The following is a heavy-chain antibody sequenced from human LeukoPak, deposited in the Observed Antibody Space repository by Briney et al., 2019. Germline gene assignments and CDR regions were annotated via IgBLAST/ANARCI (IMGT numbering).Heavy chain of an antibody. CDR3: ARPYCSGGSCYPKN. V-gene: IGHV3-30*04. D-gene: IGHD2-15*01. CDR1: GFTFSRYA. J-gene: IGHJ4*02. Sequence: GGSLRLSCAASGFTFSRYAMHWVRQAPGMGLAWVAVISDDGRNEYYLESVKGRFTISRDNSKNTLYLQMNSLRAEDTAVYYCARPYCSGGSCYPKNWGQGTLVTVSS. CDR2: ISDDGRNE.